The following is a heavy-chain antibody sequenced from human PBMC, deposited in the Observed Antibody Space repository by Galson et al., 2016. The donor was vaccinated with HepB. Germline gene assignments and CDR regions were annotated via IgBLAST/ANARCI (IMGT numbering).Heavy chain of an antibody. Sequence: SLRLSCAVTGFTVRSNYVGWVRHGPEKGLEWVAIVYAGGTTNYADSVKGRFTISRDDSENAMSLQMSSLRREDTAVYYCVTYCTGGSCKVGHWGQGTLVTVSS. CDR3: VTYCTGGSCKVGH. D-gene: IGHD2-8*02. V-gene: IGHV3-53*01. J-gene: IGHJ4*02. CDR2: VYAGGTT. CDR1: GFTVRSNY.